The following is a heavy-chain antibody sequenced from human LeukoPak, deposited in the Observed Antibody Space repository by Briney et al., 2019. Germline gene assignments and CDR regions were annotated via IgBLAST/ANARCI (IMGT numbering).Heavy chain of an antibody. CDR2: IYTSGST. Sequence: SETLSLTCTVSGGSISSGSYYWSWIRQPAGTGLEWIGRIYTSGSTNYNPSLKSRVTISVDTSKNQFSLKLSSVTAADTAVYYCARAKAIQQQLSAFDIWGQGTMVTVSS. D-gene: IGHD6-13*01. CDR3: ARAKAIQQQLSAFDI. V-gene: IGHV4-61*02. J-gene: IGHJ3*02. CDR1: GGSISSGSYY.